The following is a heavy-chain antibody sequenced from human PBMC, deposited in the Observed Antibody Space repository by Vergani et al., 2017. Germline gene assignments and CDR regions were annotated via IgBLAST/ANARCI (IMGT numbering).Heavy chain of an antibody. V-gene: IGHV3-30*18. J-gene: IGHJ4*02. CDR3: AKDRRFNYYGSGSYSLPDDY. Sequence: QVQLVESGGGVVQPGRSLRLSCAASGFTFSSYGMHWVRQAPGKGLEWVAVISYDGSNKYYADSVKGRFTISRDNSKNTLYLQMNSLRAEDTAVYYCAKDRRFNYYGSGSYSLPDDYWGQGTLVTVSS. CDR2: ISYDGSNK. D-gene: IGHD3-10*01. CDR1: GFTFSSYG.